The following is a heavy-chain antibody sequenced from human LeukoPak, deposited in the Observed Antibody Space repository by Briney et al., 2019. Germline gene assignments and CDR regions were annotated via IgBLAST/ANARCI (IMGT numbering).Heavy chain of an antibody. Sequence: GGSLRLSCAASGFTFSSYWMSWVRQAPGKGLEWVANIKQDGSEKYYVDSVKGRFTISRDNAKNSLYLQMNSLSAEDTAVYYCARDPGSYYGSGSRYYYYYMDVWGKGTTVTVSS. D-gene: IGHD3-10*01. CDR2: IKQDGSEK. CDR3: ARDPGSYYGSGSRYYYYYMDV. V-gene: IGHV3-7*01. CDR1: GFTFSSYW. J-gene: IGHJ6*03.